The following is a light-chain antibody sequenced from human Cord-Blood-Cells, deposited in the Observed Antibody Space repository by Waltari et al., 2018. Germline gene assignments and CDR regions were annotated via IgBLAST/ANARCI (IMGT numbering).Light chain of an antibody. CDR2: SAS. Sequence: DLQMTQSPSSLSASVGDRVTITCRAIQSISSYLSWYQQKPGKAPKLLIYSASSLQSGVPSRFSGSGTGTDFTLTISSLQPEEFATDYCQESDSTPLTFGGVTKVEIK. V-gene: IGKV1-39*01. CDR1: QSISSY. J-gene: IGKJ4*01. CDR3: QESDSTPLT.